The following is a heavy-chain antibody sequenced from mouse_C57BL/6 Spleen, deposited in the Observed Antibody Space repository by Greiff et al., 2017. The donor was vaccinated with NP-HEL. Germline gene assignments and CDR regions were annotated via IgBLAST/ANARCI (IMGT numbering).Heavy chain of an antibody. CDR1: GYTFTDYE. Sequence: VKLMESGAELVRPGASVTLSCKASGYTFTDYEMHWVKQTPVHGLEWIGAIDPETGGTAYNQKFKGKAILTADKSSSTAYMELRSLTSEDSAVYYCTRSIGVKDYFDYWGQGTTLTVSS. D-gene: IGHD1-3*01. V-gene: IGHV1-15*01. CDR2: IDPETGGT. CDR3: TRSIGVKDYFDY. J-gene: IGHJ2*01.